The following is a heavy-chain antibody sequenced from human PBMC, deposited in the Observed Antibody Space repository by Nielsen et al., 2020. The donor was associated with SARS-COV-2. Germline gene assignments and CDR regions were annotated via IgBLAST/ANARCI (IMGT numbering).Heavy chain of an antibody. CDR2: ISYDGSNK. CDR1: GFTFSSYA. J-gene: IGHJ4*02. Sequence: GGSLRLSCAASGFTFSSYAMHWVRQAPGKGLEWVAVISYDGSNKYYADSVKGRFTISRDNSKNTLYLQMNSLRAEDTAVYYCARVGLSSGWYSFCLDYWGQGTLVTVSS. V-gene: IGHV3-30-3*01. CDR3: ARVGLSSGWYSFCLDY. D-gene: IGHD6-19*01.